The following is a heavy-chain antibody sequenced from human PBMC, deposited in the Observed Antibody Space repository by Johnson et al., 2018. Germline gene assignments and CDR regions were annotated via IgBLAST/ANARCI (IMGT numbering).Heavy chain of an antibody. Sequence: QLVESGGGLVKPGRSLRLSCTASGFTFGDYAMSWFRQAPGKGLEWVGFIRSKAYGGTTEYAASVKGRFTIPRDDSKSIAYLKMNSLKTEDTAVYYCTRARITMVRGVITDYYYYYGMDVWGQGTTVTVSS. V-gene: IGHV3-49*05. CDR1: GFTFGDYA. CDR3: TRARITMVRGVITDYYYYYGMDV. J-gene: IGHJ6*02. D-gene: IGHD3-10*01. CDR2: IRSKAYGGTT.